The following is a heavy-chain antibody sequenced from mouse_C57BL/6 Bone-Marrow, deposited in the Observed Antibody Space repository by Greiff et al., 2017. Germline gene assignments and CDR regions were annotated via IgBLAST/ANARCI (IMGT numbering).Heavy chain of an antibody. CDR1: GFTFSSYG. D-gene: IGHD6-1*01. CDR3: ARGRNYAMDY. Sequence: EVKLEESGGDLVKPGGSLKLSCAASGFTFSSYGMSWVRQTPDKRLEWVATISSGGSYTYYPDSVKGRFTISRDNAKNTLYLQMSSLKSEDTAMYYCARGRNYAMDYWGQGTSVTVSS. CDR2: ISSGGSYT. V-gene: IGHV5-6*02. J-gene: IGHJ4*01.